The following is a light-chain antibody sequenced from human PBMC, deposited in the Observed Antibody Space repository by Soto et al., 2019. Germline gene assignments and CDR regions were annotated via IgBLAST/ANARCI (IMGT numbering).Light chain of an antibody. CDR3: QQYNGF. J-gene: IGKJ2*01. V-gene: IGKV1-5*01. Sequence: DIQMTQSPSTLSASVGDRVTITCRASQSINSWLAWYQQIPGKAPKLLIYDASSLESGVPSRFSGSGSGTEFTLTISSLQPDDFATYYCQQYNGFFGQGTKLEIK. CDR1: QSINSW. CDR2: DAS.